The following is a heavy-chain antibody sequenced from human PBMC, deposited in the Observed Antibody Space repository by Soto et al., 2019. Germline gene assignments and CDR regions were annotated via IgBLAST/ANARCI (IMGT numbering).Heavy chain of an antibody. CDR1: GFTFSTYA. Sequence: GGSLRLSCAASGFTFSTYAMSWVRQAPGKGLEWVSAISASGGTTYYAASVKGRFTMSRDNSKNMLYLQMNSLRAEDTAVYYCAKEGYDSGWYWDSWGQGALVTVS. V-gene: IGHV3-23*01. CDR2: ISASGGTT. CDR3: AKEGYDSGWYWDS. D-gene: IGHD6-19*01. J-gene: IGHJ4*02.